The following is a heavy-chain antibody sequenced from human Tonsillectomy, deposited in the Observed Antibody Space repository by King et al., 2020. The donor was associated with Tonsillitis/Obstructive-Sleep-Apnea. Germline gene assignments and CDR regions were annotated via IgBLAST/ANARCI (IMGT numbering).Heavy chain of an antibody. J-gene: IGHJ6*03. Sequence: VQIQQWGAGLLKPSETLSLTCAVYGGSFSGYYWSWIRQPPGKGLEWIGEINHSGSTNYNPSLKSRVTISVDTSKNQISLKLSSVTAADTAVYYCARRYCSSTSCYSGEYYFYYYMDVWGKGTTVTVSS. D-gene: IGHD2-2*01. V-gene: IGHV4-34*01. CDR3: ARRYCSSTSCYSGEYYFYYYMDV. CDR1: GGSFSGYY. CDR2: INHSGST.